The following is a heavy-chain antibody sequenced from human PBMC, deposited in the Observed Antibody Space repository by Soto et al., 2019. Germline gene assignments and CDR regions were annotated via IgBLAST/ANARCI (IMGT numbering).Heavy chain of an antibody. CDR3: AKAFEPYYYYYGMDV. D-gene: IGHD3-9*01. CDR1: GFTFSSYG. V-gene: IGHV3-30*18. CDR2: ISYDGSNK. Sequence: GGSLRLSCAASGFTFSSYGMHWVRQAPGKGLEWVAVISYDGSNKYYADSVKGRFTISRDNSKNTLYLQMNSLRAEDTAVYYCAKAFEPYYYYYGMDVWGQGTTVTVSS. J-gene: IGHJ6*02.